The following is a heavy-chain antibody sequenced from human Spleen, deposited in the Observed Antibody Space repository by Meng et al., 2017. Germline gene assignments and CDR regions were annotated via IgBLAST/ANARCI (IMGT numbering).Heavy chain of an antibody. CDR1: GGSFSGYS. CDR3: ARGPPAGY. V-gene: IGHV4-34*01. CDR2: INHSGST. Sequence: HLPPWCPVLLQHSETLSLSCALYGGSFSGYSWRWIRQPPGKGLEWIGEINHSGSTNYNPSLKSRVTISVDTSKNQFSLKLSSVTAADTAVYYCARGPPAGYWGQGTLVTVSS. J-gene: IGHJ4*02.